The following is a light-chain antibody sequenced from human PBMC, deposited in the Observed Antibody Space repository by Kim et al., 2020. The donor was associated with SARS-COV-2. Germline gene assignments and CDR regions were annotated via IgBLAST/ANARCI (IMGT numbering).Light chain of an antibody. Sequence: EIVLTQSPATLFLSPGERATLSCRASQSVTSYLAWYQQKSGQAPRLLIYDSSNRATGIPARFSGSGSGTDFTLTISSLEPEDFAVYYCQHRSNWPRTFGQWTKVDIK. CDR3: QHRSNWPRT. CDR1: QSVTSY. CDR2: DSS. V-gene: IGKV3-11*01. J-gene: IGKJ1*01.